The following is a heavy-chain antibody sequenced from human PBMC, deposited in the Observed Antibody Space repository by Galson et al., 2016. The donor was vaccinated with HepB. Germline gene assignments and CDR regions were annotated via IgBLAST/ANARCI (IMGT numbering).Heavy chain of an antibody. V-gene: IGHV3-23*01. CDR1: GGKGRTHA. D-gene: IGHD5-18*01. J-gene: IGHJ4*02. Sequence: SLRLSCAASGGKGRTHARRGVREAPGKGREWDEAIRGSGDRRDYAEPVKGRGTITRDNLKNTVHLQMDSLRAEDTALYYLATSNSYGYVHWGQGALVTVSS. CDR3: ATSNSYGYVH. CDR2: IRGSGDRR.